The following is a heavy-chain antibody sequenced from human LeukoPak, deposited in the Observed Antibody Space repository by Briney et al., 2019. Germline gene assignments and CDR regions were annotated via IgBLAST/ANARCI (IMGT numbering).Heavy chain of an antibody. J-gene: IGHJ4*02. CDR3: ARDYYDSSGYYYFDY. D-gene: IGHD3-22*01. Sequence: SQTLSLTCAVSGGSISSNGYSWSWIRQPPGKGLEWIGYIYHSGSTYYNPSLKSRVTISVDRSKNQFSLKLSSVTAADTAVYYCARDYYDSSGYYYFDYWGQGTLVTVSS. CDR1: GGSISSNGYS. CDR2: IYHSGST. V-gene: IGHV4-30-2*01.